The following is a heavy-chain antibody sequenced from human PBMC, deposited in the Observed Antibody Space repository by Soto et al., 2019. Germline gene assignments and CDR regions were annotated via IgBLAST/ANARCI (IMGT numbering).Heavy chain of an antibody. V-gene: IGHV3-30*18. Sequence: PGGSLRLSCAASGFTFSSYGIHWVRQAPGKGLEWVAVISYDGRNKYYADSVKGRFTISRDNSKNTLYLQMNSLRAEDTAVYYCAKELDSDYYYMDVWGKGTTVTVSS. CDR2: ISYDGRNK. D-gene: IGHD2-21*01. CDR3: AKELDSDYYYMDV. CDR1: GFTFSSYG. J-gene: IGHJ6*03.